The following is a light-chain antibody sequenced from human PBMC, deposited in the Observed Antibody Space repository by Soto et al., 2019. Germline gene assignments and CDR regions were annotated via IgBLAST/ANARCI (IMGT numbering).Light chain of an antibody. CDR2: DVS. V-gene: IGLV2-11*01. Sequence: QSALTQPRSVSGSPGQSVTMSCTGASGDVGGYNFVSWYQQHPGKAPTLMIFDVSQRPSGVPDRFSGSKSGNTASLTISGLQAEDAADYYCCSYGGSYTWVFGGGTKLTVL. CDR3: CSYGGSYTWV. CDR1: SGDVGGYNF. J-gene: IGLJ3*02.